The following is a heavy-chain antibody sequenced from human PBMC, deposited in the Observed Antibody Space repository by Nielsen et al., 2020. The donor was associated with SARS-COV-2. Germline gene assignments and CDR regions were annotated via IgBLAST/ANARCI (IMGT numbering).Heavy chain of an antibody. D-gene: IGHD5-12*01. V-gene: IGHV3-23*01. CDR2: ISGSGGST. CDR3: ARGVGYRDY. Sequence: GGALRLSSAASGFTFSSCEMSWDRQAPGKGLEWVSAISGSGGSTYYADSVKGRFTISRDNSKNTLYLQMNSLRAEDTAVYYCARGVGYRDYWGQGTPVTVSS. J-gene: IGHJ4*02. CDR1: GFTFSSCE.